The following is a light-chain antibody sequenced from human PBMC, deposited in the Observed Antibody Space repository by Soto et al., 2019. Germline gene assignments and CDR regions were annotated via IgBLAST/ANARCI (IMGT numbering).Light chain of an antibody. CDR3: SSFTSSTTYV. V-gene: IGLV2-14*03. CDR1: SSDDGGYNY. CDR2: NVN. Sequence: QSVLTQPASVSGSPGQSITISCTGTSSDDGGYNYVSWYQQHPGEVPKVIIFNVNNRPSGVSDRFSGSRSGNTASLTISGLQAEDEADYYCSSFTSSTTYVFGTGTKVTVL. J-gene: IGLJ1*01.